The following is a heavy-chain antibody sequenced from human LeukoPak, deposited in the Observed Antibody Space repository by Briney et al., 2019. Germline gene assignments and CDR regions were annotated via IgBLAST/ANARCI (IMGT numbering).Heavy chain of an antibody. Sequence: GGSLRLSCAASGFTFDDYAMHWVRQAPGKGLEWVSGISWNSGSIGYADSVKGRFTISRDNAKNSLYLQMNSLRAEDTALYYCAKGASGSYWDAFDIWGQGTMVTVSP. CDR3: AKGASGSYWDAFDI. V-gene: IGHV3-9*01. CDR2: ISWNSGSI. D-gene: IGHD1-26*01. CDR1: GFTFDDYA. J-gene: IGHJ3*02.